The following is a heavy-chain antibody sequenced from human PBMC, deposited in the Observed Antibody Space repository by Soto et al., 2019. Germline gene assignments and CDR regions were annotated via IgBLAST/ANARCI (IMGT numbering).Heavy chain of an antibody. J-gene: IGHJ4*02. V-gene: IGHV3-21*01. Sequence: GGSLRLSCAASGFTFSSYSMNWVRQAPGKGLEWVSSISSSSSYIYYADSVKGRFTISRDNAKNSLYLQMNSLRAEDTAVYYCAREDHTGFWSGYYNYWGQGTLVTVSS. D-gene: IGHD3-3*01. CDR3: AREDHTGFWSGYYNY. CDR1: GFTFSSYS. CDR2: ISSSSSYI.